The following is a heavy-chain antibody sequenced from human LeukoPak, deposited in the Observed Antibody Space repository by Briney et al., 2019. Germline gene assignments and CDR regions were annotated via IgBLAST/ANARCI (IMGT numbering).Heavy chain of an antibody. CDR1: GGXFSGYY. Sequence: PSETLSLTCGVYGGXFSGYYCSWIRQPPGKGLEWIGEINHSGSTNYNPSLKSRVTISVDTSKNQLSLKLNSVTAADTAVYYCARGYGSGSNWFDPWGQGTLVIVSS. V-gene: IGHV4-34*01. CDR3: ARGYGSGSNWFDP. J-gene: IGHJ5*02. CDR2: INHSGST. D-gene: IGHD3-10*01.